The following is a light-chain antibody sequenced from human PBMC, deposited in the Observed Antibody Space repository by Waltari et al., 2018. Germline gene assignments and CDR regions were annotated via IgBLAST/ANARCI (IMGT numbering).Light chain of an antibody. V-gene: IGLV8-61*01. CDR2: STN. CDR1: SGSVSTSYY. J-gene: IGLJ3*02. Sequence: QTVVTQEPSFSVSPGGTVTLTCGLSSGSVSTSYYPSWYQQPPGPAPRTLIYSTNTRSSGVPARFSGSILGNKAALTITGAQADDESDYYCVLYMGSGIWVFGGGTKLTVL. CDR3: VLYMGSGIWV.